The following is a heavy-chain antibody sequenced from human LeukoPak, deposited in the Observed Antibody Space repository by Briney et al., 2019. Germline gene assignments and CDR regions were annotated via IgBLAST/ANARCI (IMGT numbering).Heavy chain of an antibody. CDR2: IIPIFGTA. D-gene: IGHD3-22*01. CDR1: GGTFSSYA. Sequence: SVKVSCKASGGTFSSYAISWVRQAPGQGLEWMGRIIPIFGTANYAQKFQGRVTIPTDESTSRAYMELSSLRSEDTAVYYCARDMGYYDSSGYYLYWGQGTLVTVSS. CDR3: ARDMGYYDSSGYYLY. J-gene: IGHJ4*02. V-gene: IGHV1-69*05.